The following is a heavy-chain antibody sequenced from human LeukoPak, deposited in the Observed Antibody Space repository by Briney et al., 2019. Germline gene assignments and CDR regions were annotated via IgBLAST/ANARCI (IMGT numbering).Heavy chain of an antibody. CDR3: ARENGSHDAFDI. CDR2: IGGSGGST. D-gene: IGHD3-10*01. J-gene: IGHJ3*02. CDR1: GFTFNNYA. V-gene: IGHV3-23*01. Sequence: PGGSLRLSCAASGFTFNNYAMSWVRQAPGKGLEWVSAIGGSGGSTYYADSVKGRFTISRDNSKNALCLQMNSLRAEDTAVYYCARENGSHDAFDIWGQGTMVTVSS.